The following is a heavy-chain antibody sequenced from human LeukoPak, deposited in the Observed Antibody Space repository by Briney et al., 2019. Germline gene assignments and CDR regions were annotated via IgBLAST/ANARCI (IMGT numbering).Heavy chain of an antibody. Sequence: PSEPLSLTCTASGGSVSSHYWSWIRQPPGKGLEWIGYMYYSGSTNYNPSLKSRVTISVDTSKNQFSLKLSSVTAADTAVYYCARAQGTIVGAPFAFDIWGQGTMVTVSS. V-gene: IGHV4-59*02. CDR2: MYYSGST. J-gene: IGHJ3*02. CDR3: ARAQGTIVGAPFAFDI. D-gene: IGHD1-26*01. CDR1: GGSVSSHY.